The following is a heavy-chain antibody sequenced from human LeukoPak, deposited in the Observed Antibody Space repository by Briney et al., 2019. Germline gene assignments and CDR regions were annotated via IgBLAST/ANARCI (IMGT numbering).Heavy chain of an antibody. CDR3: ATQNFDY. Sequence: GGSLRLSCAASGFTFSSYAMSWVRQAPGKGLEWVSVTTGSSGSTYYADSVKGRFTISRDNSKNTLSLQMNSLRAEDTAVYYCATQNFDYWGQGTLVTVSS. V-gene: IGHV3-23*01. CDR2: TTGSSGST. J-gene: IGHJ4*02. CDR1: GFTFSSYA.